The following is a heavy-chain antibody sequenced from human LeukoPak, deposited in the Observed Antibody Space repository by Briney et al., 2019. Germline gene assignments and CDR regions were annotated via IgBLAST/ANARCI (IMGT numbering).Heavy chain of an antibody. CDR1: GFTFSSYS. D-gene: IGHD2-15*01. CDR2: ISSSSSYI. CDR3: ARAPLDIVVVVAATAYGMDV. Sequence: PGGSLRLSCAASGFTFSSYSMNWVRQAPGKGLEWVSSISSSSSYIYYADSVKGRFTISRDNAKNSLYLQMNSLRAEDAAVYYCARAPLDIVVVVAATAYGMDVWGQGTTVTVSS. J-gene: IGHJ6*02. V-gene: IGHV3-21*01.